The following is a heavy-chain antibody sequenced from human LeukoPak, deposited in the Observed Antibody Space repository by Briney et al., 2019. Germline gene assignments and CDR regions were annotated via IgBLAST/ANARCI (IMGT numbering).Heavy chain of an antibody. V-gene: IGHV1-46*01. Sequence: GGSLRLSCAASGFTFSSYGMHWVRQAPGQGLEWMGIINPRGGSVSSAQNFQDRITLTRDTSTSTVYMELSSLRSDDTAVYYCARDYHGSGSLTTFDYWGQGTLVTVSS. D-gene: IGHD3-10*01. CDR3: ARDYHGSGSLTTFDY. CDR2: INPRGGSV. J-gene: IGHJ4*02. CDR1: GFTFSSYG.